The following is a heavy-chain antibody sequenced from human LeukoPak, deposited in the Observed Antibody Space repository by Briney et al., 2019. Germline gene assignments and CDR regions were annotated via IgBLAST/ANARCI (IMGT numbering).Heavy chain of an antibody. CDR1: GGSFSGYY. CDR2: INHSGST. Sequence: SETLSHTCAVYGGSFSGYYWSWIRQPPGKGLEWIGEINHSGSTNYNPSLKSRVTISVDTSKNQFSLKLSSVTAADTAVYYCAREGSYYFDYWGQGTLVTVSS. CDR3: AREGSYYFDY. J-gene: IGHJ4*02. D-gene: IGHD1-26*01. V-gene: IGHV4-34*01.